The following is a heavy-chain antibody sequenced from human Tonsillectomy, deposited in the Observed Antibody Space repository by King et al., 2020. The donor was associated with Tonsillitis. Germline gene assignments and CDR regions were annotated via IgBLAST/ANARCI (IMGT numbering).Heavy chain of an antibody. CDR3: ARDGDYGDLLDF. CDR2: ISYDGSNK. V-gene: IGHV3-30*04. CDR1: GFTFISYA. Sequence: VQLVESGGGVVQPGRSLRLSCAASGFTFISYAMHWVRQAPGKGLEWVAVISYDGSNKYYADSVKGRFTISRDNSKNTLYLQMNSLRAEDTAVYYCARDGDYGDLLDFWGQGTLVTVSS. D-gene: IGHD4-17*01. J-gene: IGHJ4*02.